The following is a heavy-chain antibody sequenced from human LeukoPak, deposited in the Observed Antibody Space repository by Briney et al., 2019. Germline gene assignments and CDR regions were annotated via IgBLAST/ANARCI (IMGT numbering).Heavy chain of an antibody. CDR3: ATKRFCSSTRCQDAFDI. CDR2: ISSSSSSI. V-gene: IGHV3-48*01. J-gene: IGHJ3*02. D-gene: IGHD2-2*01. CDR1: GFTFNTYS. Sequence: GGSLRLSCAASGFTFNTYSMNWVRQAPGKGLEWVSYISSSSSSIYYADSVKGRFTISRDNAKNSLYLQMGSLRAEDTAVYYCATKRFCSSTRCQDAFDIWGQGTMVTVSS.